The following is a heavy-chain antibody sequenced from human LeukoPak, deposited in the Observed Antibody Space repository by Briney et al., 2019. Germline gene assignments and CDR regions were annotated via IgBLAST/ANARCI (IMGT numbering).Heavy chain of an antibody. CDR3: TKGGAVSSKSITMIRGTRRYYYYMDV. J-gene: IGHJ6*03. D-gene: IGHD3-10*01. CDR2: LSDSGGST. V-gene: IGHV3-23*01. Sequence: GGSLRLSCAASGFSFSSYSMKWVRQAPGKGLEWVSALSDSGGSTFYADSVKGRFTISRDNSKNTLYLQMNRLRAEDTAVYYCTKGGAVSSKSITMIRGTRRYYYYMDVWGKGTTVTISS. CDR1: GFSFSSYS.